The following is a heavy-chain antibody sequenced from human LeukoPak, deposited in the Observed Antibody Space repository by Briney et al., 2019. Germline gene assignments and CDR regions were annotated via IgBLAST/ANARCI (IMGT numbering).Heavy chain of an antibody. Sequence: GGSLRLSCTVSGFTVSSNSMSWVRQAPGKGLEWVSFIYSDNTHYSDSVKGRFTISRDNSKNTLYLQMNTLRAEDTAVYYCARRAGAYSHPYDYWGQGTLVTVSS. D-gene: IGHD4/OR15-4a*01. CDR3: ARRAGAYSHPYDY. CDR1: GFTVSSNS. V-gene: IGHV3-53*01. CDR2: IYSDNT. J-gene: IGHJ4*02.